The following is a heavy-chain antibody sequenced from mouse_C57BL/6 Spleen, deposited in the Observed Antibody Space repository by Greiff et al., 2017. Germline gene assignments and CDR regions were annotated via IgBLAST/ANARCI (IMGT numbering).Heavy chain of an antibody. J-gene: IGHJ1*01. D-gene: IGHD1-1*01. CDR2: IHPNSGST. Sequence: QVQLQQPGAELVKPGASVTLSCKASGYTFTSYWMHWVKQRPGQGLEWIGMIHPNSGSTNYNEKFKSKATLTVDKSSSTAYMQLSSLTSEDSAVYYCAGYYFGSGYFDVWGQGTTVTVSS. V-gene: IGHV1-64*01. CDR1: GYTFTSYW. CDR3: AGYYFGSGYFDV.